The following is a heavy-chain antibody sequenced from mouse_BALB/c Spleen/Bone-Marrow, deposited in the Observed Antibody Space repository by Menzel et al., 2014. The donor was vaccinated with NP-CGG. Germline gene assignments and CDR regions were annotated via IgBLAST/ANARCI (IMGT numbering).Heavy chain of an antibody. Sequence: EVMLVESGPGLVKPSQSLSLTCTVTGYSITSDYAWSWIRQFPGNKLEWMGYVTYSGSTSYNPSLKSRISITRDTSKNQFFLQLNSVTTEDTATYYCARYYDYDGDYFDYWGQGTTLTVSS. J-gene: IGHJ2*01. D-gene: IGHD2-4*01. V-gene: IGHV3-2*02. CDR1: GYSITSDYA. CDR2: VTYSGST. CDR3: ARYYDYDGDYFDY.